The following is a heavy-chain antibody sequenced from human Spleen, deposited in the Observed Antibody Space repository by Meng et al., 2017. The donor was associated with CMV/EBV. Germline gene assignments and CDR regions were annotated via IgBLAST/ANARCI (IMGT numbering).Heavy chain of an antibody. CDR3: ARSGNWNYIPRNWFDP. CDR2: INHSGST. J-gene: IGHJ5*02. D-gene: IGHD1-7*01. V-gene: IGHV4-34*01. CDR1: GWSCSGYN. Sequence: LHEGGAGALKPSETLSSTCAVYGWSCSGYNWGWIRQPPGKGLEWIGEINHSGSTNYNPSLKSRVTISVDTSKNQFSLKLSSVTAADTAVYYCARSGNWNYIPRNWFDPWGQGTLVTVSS.